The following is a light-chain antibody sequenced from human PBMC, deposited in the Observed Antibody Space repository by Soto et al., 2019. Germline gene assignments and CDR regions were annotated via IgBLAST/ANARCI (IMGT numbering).Light chain of an antibody. CDR2: GAS. V-gene: IGKV3D-15*01. Sequence: EIVMTQSPATLSVSPGERATLSRRASQSVSSNLAWYQQKPGQAPRLLIYGASSRATGIPDRFSGSGSGTEFTLTISSLQPDDFATYYCQHYNSYSEAFGQGTKVDIK. CDR3: QHYNSYSEA. CDR1: QSVSSN. J-gene: IGKJ1*01.